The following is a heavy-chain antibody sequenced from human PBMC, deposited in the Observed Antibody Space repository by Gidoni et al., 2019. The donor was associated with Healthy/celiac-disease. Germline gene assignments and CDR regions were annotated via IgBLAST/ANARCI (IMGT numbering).Heavy chain of an antibody. CDR1: GFTFSSYS. CDR3: ARVAAALSMDV. V-gene: IGHV3-48*01. CDR2: ISSSSSTI. Sequence: EVQLVESGGGLVQPGGSLRLSCAASGFTFSSYSMNWVRQAPGKGLEWVSYISSSSSTIYYADSVKGRFTISRENAKNSLYLQMNSLRAEDTAVYYCARVAAALSMDVWGKGTTVTVSS. D-gene: IGHD6-13*01. J-gene: IGHJ6*03.